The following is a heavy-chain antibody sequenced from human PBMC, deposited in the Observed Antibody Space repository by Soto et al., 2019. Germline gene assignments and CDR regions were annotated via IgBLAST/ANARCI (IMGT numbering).Heavy chain of an antibody. CDR1: GYRLTNNW. V-gene: IGHV5-51*01. Sequence: GESLKISCKGSGYRLTNNWIAWVRQMPGKGLEWMGIIYPGDSDITYSPSIQGQVTISADKSINTAYLQWSSLKASDTAMYYCASGYSGHDYFSDYWGQGTLVTVSS. CDR2: IYPGDSDI. D-gene: IGHD5-12*01. CDR3: ASGYSGHDYFSDY. J-gene: IGHJ4*02.